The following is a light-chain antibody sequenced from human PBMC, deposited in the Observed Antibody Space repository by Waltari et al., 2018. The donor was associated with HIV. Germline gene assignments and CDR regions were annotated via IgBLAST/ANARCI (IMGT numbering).Light chain of an antibody. CDR3: ATLDESLNGPI. J-gene: IGLJ2*01. V-gene: IGLV1-44*01. CDR2: SNN. CDR1: RSSIGCNG. Sequence: QSVLTQSLSASGTLGQRVTISCSGGRSSIGCNGVDCYQQFPGTAPKLLIFSNNQRPSWVPARFSGSKSGTSASLAISGLQSEDEATYYCATLDESLNGPIFGGGTRLTFL.